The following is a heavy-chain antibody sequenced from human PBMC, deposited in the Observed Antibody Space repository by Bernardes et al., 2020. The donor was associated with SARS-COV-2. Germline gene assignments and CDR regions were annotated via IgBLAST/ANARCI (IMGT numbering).Heavy chain of an antibody. CDR2: ISHSGTT. J-gene: IGHJ5*01. CDR3: ARGGSLVGIMNCFDS. D-gene: IGHD3-16*01. Sequence: SETLSLTCAVYGGSLSDCHWSWIRQTPGKGLEWIGVISHSGTTNYNPSLNSRVSISLDTSKNQFSLTLTSVTDADTAVYYCARGGSLVGIMNCFDSWGRGTPVNVSS. V-gene: IGHV4-34*01. CDR1: GGSLSDCH.